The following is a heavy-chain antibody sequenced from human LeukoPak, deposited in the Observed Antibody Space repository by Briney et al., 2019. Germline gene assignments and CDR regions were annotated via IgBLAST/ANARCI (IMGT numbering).Heavy chain of an antibody. D-gene: IGHD3-3*01. CDR2: IKSKTDGGTT. Sequence: GGSLRLSCAASGFTFSNAWMSWVRQAPGKGLEWVGRIKSKTDGGTTDYAAPVKGRFTISRDDSKNTLYLQMNSLKTEDTAVYYCTTDVSLTYYDFWSGYKATEMFDYWDQGTLVTVSS. CDR3: TTDVSLTYYDFWSGYKATEMFDY. J-gene: IGHJ4*02. CDR1: GFTFSNAW. V-gene: IGHV3-15*01.